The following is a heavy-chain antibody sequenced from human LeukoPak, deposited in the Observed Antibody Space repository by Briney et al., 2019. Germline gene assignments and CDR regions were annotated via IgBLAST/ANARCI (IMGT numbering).Heavy chain of an antibody. CDR1: GGSIRSYY. CDR2: IYYSGST. CDR3: ARAPYGSGFDY. V-gene: IGHV4-59*01. D-gene: IGHD3-10*01. J-gene: IGHJ4*02. Sequence: SETLSLTCTVSGGSIRSYYWSWIRQPPGKGLEWIAYIYYSGSTNYNPSLKSRVTISVDTSKNQFSLKLSSVTAADTAVYYCARAPYGSGFDYWGQGTLVTVSS.